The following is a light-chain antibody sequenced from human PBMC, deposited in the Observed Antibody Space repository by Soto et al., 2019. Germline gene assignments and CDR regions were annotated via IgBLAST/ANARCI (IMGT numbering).Light chain of an antibody. CDR2: DVS. Sequence: QSALTQPASVSGSAVQSIAISCTGTSSDVGSYNYVSWYQHHPGKAPKVMIYDVSSRPSGVSNRFSGSKSGNTASLTISGLQAEDEADYYCISYTTISTYVFGTGTKLTVL. CDR1: SSDVGSYNY. CDR3: ISYTTISTYV. V-gene: IGLV2-14*03. J-gene: IGLJ1*01.